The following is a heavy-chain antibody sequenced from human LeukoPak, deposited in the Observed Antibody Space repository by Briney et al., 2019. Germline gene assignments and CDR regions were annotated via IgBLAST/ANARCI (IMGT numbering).Heavy chain of an antibody. J-gene: IGHJ4*02. CDR1: GFTFSIHS. V-gene: IGHV3-21*01. CDR2: ISSSSSSI. Sequence: WGSLRLSCVASGFTFSIHSMNWVRQAPGKGLEWVSSISSSSSSIYYADSVKGRFTISRDNANNSLYLQMNSLRADDTAVYYCARGVITFGGKGYFDYWGQGSLVTVSS. D-gene: IGHD3-16*01. CDR3: ARGVITFGGKGYFDY.